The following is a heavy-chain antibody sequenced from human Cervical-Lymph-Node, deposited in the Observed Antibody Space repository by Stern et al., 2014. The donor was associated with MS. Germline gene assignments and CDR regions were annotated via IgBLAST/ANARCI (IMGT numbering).Heavy chain of an antibody. CDR1: GYTFTSYW. Sequence: VQLVQSGPEVKRPGESLKISCQASGYTFTSYWIGWVRQMPGKGLEWIAIIFPGGFDIRYSPSFQGPVTISADKSSSTAYLQWNNLKASDTAIYYCARQRYFDYWGQGTLVTVSS. J-gene: IGHJ4*02. V-gene: IGHV5-51*01. CDR2: IFPGGFDI. CDR3: ARQRYFDY.